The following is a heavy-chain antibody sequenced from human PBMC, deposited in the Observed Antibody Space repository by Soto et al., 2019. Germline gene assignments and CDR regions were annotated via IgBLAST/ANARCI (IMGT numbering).Heavy chain of an antibody. CDR3: ARVGDFWSGYPPRYYYGMDV. Sequence: ASVKVSCKASGYTFTGYYMHWVRQAPGQGLEWMGWINPNSGGTNYAQRFQGWVTMTRDTSISTAYMELSRLRSDDTAVYYCARVGDFWSGYPPRYYYGMDVWGQGTTVTVSS. CDR1: GYTFTGYY. CDR2: INPNSGGT. J-gene: IGHJ6*02. D-gene: IGHD3-3*01. V-gene: IGHV1-2*04.